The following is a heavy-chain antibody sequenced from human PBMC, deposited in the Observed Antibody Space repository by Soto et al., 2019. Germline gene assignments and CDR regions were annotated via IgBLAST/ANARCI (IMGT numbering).Heavy chain of an antibody. D-gene: IGHD2-2*01. Sequence: LXLSCLASGFALSDENVSWVRQVPGKGLEWVSGISGGGSYIFYADSVQGRFSISRDNAKNSLFLEMNSLRVEDTAVYYCARDSDCHSTSCFFPPHVWGQGTTVTGSS. CDR1: GFALSDEN. CDR2: ISGGGSYI. V-gene: IGHV3-21*06. CDR3: ARDSDCHSTSCFFPPHV. J-gene: IGHJ6*02.